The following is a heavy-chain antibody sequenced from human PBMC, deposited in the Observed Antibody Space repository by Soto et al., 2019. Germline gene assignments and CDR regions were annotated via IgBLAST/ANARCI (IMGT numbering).Heavy chain of an antibody. D-gene: IGHD2-15*01. V-gene: IGHV3-30-3*01. J-gene: IGHJ4*02. CDR2: ISYDGSNK. CDR3: ARGDSDPIY. Sequence: GGSLRLSCAAPGFTFSSYAMHWVRQAPGKGLEWVAVISYDGSNKYYADSVKGRFTISRDNSKNTLYLQMNSLRAEDTAVYYCARGDSDPIYWGQGTLVTVSS. CDR1: GFTFSSYA.